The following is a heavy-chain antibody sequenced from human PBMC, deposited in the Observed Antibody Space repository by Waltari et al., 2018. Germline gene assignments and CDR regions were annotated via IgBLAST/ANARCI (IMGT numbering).Heavy chain of an antibody. CDR2: IVHSGST. J-gene: IGHJ3*02. CDR1: GYSISSGYS. D-gene: IGHD3-10*01. V-gene: IGHV4-38-2*02. CDR3: ARGPVFGAFDI. Sequence: QEQLLESGPGLVKPSETLSLTCIVSGYSISSGYSWGWIRQPPGKGLEWIGGIVHSGSTYSNPSLSSRVTISVDTSKNQFSLRLSSVTAADTAVYYCARGPVFGAFDIWGQGTMVTVSS.